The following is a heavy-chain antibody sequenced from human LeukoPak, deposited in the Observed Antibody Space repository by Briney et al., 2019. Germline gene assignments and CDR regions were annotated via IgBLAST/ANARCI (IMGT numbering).Heavy chain of an antibody. CDR2: IWYDGSNK. CDR3: ARESYYGDYAEEYFDS. Sequence: PGRSLRLSCAASGFTFSSYGMHWVRQAPGKGLEWVAVIWYDGSNKYYADSVKSRFTISRDNSKNTLYLQMNSLRAEDTAVYYCARESYYGDYAEEYFDSWGQGTLVTVSS. D-gene: IGHD4-17*01. J-gene: IGHJ4*02. V-gene: IGHV3-33*01. CDR1: GFTFSSYG.